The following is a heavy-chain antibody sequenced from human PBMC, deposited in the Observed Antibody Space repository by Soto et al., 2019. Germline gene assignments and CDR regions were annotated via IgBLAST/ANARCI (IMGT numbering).Heavy chain of an antibody. J-gene: IGHJ4*02. CDR1: GYTFTNYP. Sequence: VQLVQSGAEVKKPGASVKVSCKASGYTFTNYPIHWVRQAPGQGLEWMGWINVGNGDTKYSQKYQGRGTPTRNTSASTAYMELSSLGAEDTAVYYCASSSDRGDWGQGTLVTVSS. CDR3: ASSSDRGD. V-gene: IGHV1-3*01. CDR2: INVGNGDT.